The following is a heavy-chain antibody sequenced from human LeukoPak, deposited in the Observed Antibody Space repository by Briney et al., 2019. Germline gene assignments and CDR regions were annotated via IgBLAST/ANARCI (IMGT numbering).Heavy chain of an antibody. CDR3: ARQGGAYFDY. Sequence: GGSLRLSCAASGFTFSSYSMIWVRQAPGKGLEWVSSISSSNTYIYYADSVKGRFTISRDNAKNSLFLQMNDLGAEDTAVYYCARQGGAYFDYWGQGTLVTVSS. J-gene: IGHJ4*02. CDR2: ISSSNTYI. CDR1: GFTFSSYS. V-gene: IGHV3-21*06.